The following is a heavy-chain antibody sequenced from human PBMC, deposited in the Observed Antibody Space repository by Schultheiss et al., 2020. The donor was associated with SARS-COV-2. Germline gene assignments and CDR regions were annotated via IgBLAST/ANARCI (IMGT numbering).Heavy chain of an antibody. Sequence: SETLSLTCAVSGYSISSGYYWSWIRQPAGKGLEWIGSIYYSGSTNYNPSLKSRVTISVDTSKNQFSLKLSSVTAADTAVYYCARETPGAFDIWGQGTMVTVSS. CDR2: IYYSGST. CDR1: GYSISSGYY. V-gene: IGHV4-38-2*02. CDR3: ARETPGAFDI. J-gene: IGHJ3*02.